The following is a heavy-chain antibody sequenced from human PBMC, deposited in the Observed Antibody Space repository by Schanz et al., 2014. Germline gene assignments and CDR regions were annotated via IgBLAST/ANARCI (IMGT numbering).Heavy chain of an antibody. D-gene: IGHD6-13*01. CDR1: GYTFTSDS. CDR3: ASSGAGYSSSWDFDY. Sequence: QVQLVQSGAEVKKPGASVKVSCKASGYTFTSDSMHWVRQAPGQGLEWMGMINPSGGSTTYAQKFQGRLTMTRDTSTSTVYMELSSLRSEDTAVYYCASSGAGYSSSWDFDYWGQGTLVTGSS. J-gene: IGHJ4*02. V-gene: IGHV1-46*01. CDR2: INPSGGST.